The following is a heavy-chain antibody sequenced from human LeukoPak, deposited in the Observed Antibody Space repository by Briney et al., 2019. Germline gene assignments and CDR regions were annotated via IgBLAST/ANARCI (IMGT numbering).Heavy chain of an antibody. Sequence: ASVKVSCKASGYTFTSYGISWVRQAPGQGLEWMGWISAYNGNTNYAQKLQGRVTMTTDTSTSTAYMELRSLRSDDTAVYHCARDQFCSSTSCYPTGIWGQGTMVTVSS. CDR3: ARDQFCSSTSCYPTGI. J-gene: IGHJ3*02. V-gene: IGHV1-18*01. D-gene: IGHD2-2*01. CDR2: ISAYNGNT. CDR1: GYTFTSYG.